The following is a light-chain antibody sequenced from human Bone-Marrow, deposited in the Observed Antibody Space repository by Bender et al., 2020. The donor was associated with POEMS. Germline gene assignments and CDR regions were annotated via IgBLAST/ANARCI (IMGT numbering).Light chain of an antibody. CDR1: NSDVGSYNL. J-gene: IGLJ1*01. CDR2: EVT. Sequence: QSALTQPRSVSGSPGQSITISCTGTNSDVGSYNLFSWYQQYPGKAPKTIIYEVTKRPSGVSNRFSGSKSGNTASLTRSGLQAEDEADYYCCSYADSSTLVLGTGTKVTVL. V-gene: IGLV2-23*02. CDR3: CSYADSSTLV.